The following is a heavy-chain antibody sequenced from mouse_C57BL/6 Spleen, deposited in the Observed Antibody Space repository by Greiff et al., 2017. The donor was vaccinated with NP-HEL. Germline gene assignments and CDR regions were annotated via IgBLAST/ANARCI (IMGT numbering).Heavy chain of an antibody. V-gene: IGHV1-18*01. CDR1: GYTFTDYN. J-gene: IGHJ4*01. Sequence: VQLQQSGPELVKPGASVKIPCKASGYTFTDYNMDWVKPSHGKSLEWIGDINPNNGGTIYNQKFKGKATLTVDKSSSTAYMELRSLTSEDTAVYYCARGASGNYEGYYAMDYWGQGTSVTVSS. CDR2: INPNNGGT. D-gene: IGHD2-1*01. CDR3: ARGASGNYEGYYAMDY.